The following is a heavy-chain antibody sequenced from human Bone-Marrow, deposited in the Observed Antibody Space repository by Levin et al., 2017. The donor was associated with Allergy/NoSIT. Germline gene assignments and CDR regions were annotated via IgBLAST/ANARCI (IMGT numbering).Heavy chain of an antibody. CDR3: AKDGAKGYCTGGVCYREGHYFDY. CDR2: ISWNSGSI. CDR1: GFTFDDYA. J-gene: IGHJ4*02. D-gene: IGHD2-8*02. Sequence: PGESLKISCAASGFTFDDYAMHWVRQAPGKGLEWVSGISWNSGSIGYADSVKGRFTISRDNAKNSLYLQMNSLRAEDTALYYCAKDGAKGYCTGGVCYREGHYFDYWGQGTLVTVSS. V-gene: IGHV3-9*01.